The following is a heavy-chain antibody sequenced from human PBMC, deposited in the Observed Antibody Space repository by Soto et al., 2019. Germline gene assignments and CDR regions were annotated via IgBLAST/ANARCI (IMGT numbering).Heavy chain of an antibody. CDR2: VEADGGSP. J-gene: IGHJ4*02. Sequence: PGGSLRLSCAASGFTFSSYPMHWVRQPPGKGLEWVAVVEADGGSPRYAGSVAGRFAISRDNSSSTLFLHLDSLRPEDTAMYYCAKPSMSSDLFGYSWGQGSPVTVSS. D-gene: IGHD3-16*01. CDR1: GFTFSSYP. CDR3: AKPSMSSDLFGYS. V-gene: IGHV3-30*18.